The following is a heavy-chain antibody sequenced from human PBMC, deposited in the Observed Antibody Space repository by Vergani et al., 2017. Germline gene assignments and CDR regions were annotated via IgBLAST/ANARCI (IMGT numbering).Heavy chain of an antibody. Sequence: VQLLESGGGLVQPGGSLRLSCAASGFTFSSYAISWVRQAPGQGLEWMGRIIPIFGTANYAQKFQGRVTITADESTSTAYMELSSLRSEDTAVYYCARGRGDTAMVMDYWGQGTLVTVSS. CDR3: ARGRGDTAMVMDY. J-gene: IGHJ4*02. D-gene: IGHD5-18*01. CDR2: IIPIFGTA. V-gene: IGHV1-69*18. CDR1: GFTFSSYA.